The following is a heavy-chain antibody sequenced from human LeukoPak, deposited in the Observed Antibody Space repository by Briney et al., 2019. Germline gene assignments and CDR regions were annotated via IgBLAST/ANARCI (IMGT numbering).Heavy chain of an antibody. D-gene: IGHD3-22*01. CDR1: GGTFSSYA. CDR3: ARDHYYDSSGYYSYGYFQH. V-gene: IGHV1-69*01. J-gene: IGHJ1*01. CDR2: IIPIFGTA. Sequence: ASVKVSCKASGGTFSSYAISWVRQAPGQGLEWMGGIIPIFGTANYAQKFQGRVTITADESTSTAYMELSSLRSEDTAVYYCARDHYYDSSGYYSYGYFQHWGQGTLVTVSS.